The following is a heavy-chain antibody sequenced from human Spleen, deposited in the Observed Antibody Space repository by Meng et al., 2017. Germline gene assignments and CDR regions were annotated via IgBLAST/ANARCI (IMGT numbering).Heavy chain of an antibody. Sequence: LSLTCAASGFTFSSYTMNWVRQAPGKGLEWVAVISYDGSNKYYADSVKGRFTISTDNSRNTLYLQMNSLRAEDTAVYYCARDYITRDFGVVIITTGFDYRGQGTLVTVSS. V-gene: IGHV3-30*04. CDR2: ISYDGSNK. J-gene: IGHJ4*02. D-gene: IGHD3-3*01. CDR1: GFTFSSYT. CDR3: ARDYITRDFGVVIITTGFDY.